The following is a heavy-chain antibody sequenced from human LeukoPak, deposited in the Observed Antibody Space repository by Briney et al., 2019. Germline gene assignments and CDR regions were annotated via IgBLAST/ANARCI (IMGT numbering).Heavy chain of an antibody. CDR2: MNPNSGNT. D-gene: IGHD3-10*01. CDR1: GYTFTSYD. J-gene: IGHJ6*03. V-gene: IGHV1-8*01. Sequence: VASVKVSCKASGYTFTSYDINWVRQATGQGLEWMGWMNPNSGNTGYAQKFQGRVTMTRNTSISTAYMELSSLRSEDTAVYYCARGLLGGTEDYMDVWGKGTTVTVSS. CDR3: ARGLLGGTEDYMDV.